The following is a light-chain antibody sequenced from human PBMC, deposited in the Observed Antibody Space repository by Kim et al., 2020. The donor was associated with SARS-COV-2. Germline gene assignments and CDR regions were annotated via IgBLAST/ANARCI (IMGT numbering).Light chain of an antibody. V-gene: IGKV3-11*01. CDR1: QSVSSA. Sequence: PGERATLSCRASQSVSSALGWYQQKPGQAPRLLIYDASNRATGIPARFSGSGSGTDFTLTINSLEPEDFVVYYCQQRSSWPITFGQGTRLEI. CDR3: QQRSSWPIT. J-gene: IGKJ5*01. CDR2: DAS.